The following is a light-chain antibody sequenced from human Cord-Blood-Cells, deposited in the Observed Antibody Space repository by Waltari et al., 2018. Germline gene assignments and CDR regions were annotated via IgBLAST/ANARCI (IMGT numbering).Light chain of an antibody. CDR3: QQYNSYSPPFT. V-gene: IGKV1-5*01. CDR2: DDS. CDR1: QSISSW. Sequence: DLQINQSPSTLSASVGDRVTITCPASQSISSWLAWYQQKPGKAPKPLIYDDSSLESGVPARFSCSGSGTGFTLTISSLQPDDFATYYCQQYNSYSPPFTFGPGTKVDIK. J-gene: IGKJ3*01.